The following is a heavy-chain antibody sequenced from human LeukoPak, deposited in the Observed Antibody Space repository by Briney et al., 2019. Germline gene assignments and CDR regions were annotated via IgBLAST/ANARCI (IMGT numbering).Heavy chain of an antibody. CDR1: GVTFSSYA. CDR2: ISGSGGST. Sequence: PGGSLRLSCAASGVTFSSYAMSWVRQAPGKGLEWVSAISGSGGSTYYADSVKGRFTISRDNSKNTLYLQMNSLRAEDTAVYYCAAYCSSTSCPRGINYWGQGTLVTVSS. CDR3: AAYCSSTSCPRGINY. J-gene: IGHJ4*02. V-gene: IGHV3-23*01. D-gene: IGHD2-2*01.